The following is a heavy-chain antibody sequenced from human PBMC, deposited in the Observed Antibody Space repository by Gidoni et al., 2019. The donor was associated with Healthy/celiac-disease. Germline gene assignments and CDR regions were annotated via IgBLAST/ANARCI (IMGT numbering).Heavy chain of an antibody. CDR3: VRIAVVHDY. D-gene: IGHD6-19*01. V-gene: IGHV3-64D*06. CDR2: ISSNGGST. CDR1: GFTFSSYA. Sequence: EVQLVESGGGLVQPGGSLRLSCSASGFTFSSYAMHWVRQAPGKGLEDVSDISSNGGSTYYADSVKGRFTISRDNSKNTLYLQMSSLRAEDTAVYYCVRIAVVHDYWGQGTLVTVSS. J-gene: IGHJ4*02.